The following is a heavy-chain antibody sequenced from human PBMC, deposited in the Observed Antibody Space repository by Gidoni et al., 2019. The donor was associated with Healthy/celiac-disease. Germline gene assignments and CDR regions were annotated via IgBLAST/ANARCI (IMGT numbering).Heavy chain of an antibody. CDR2: ISYDGRNQ. V-gene: IGHV3-30*04. Sequence: QVQRVDTGGGVVEAGRSRRLSGADPGTTCRSYAIDLVRPAPGKGLEWVAVISYDGRNQDYADSVKGRFTLSRDNSKTALYLQMNSLRAVAPAVYCCARWWVYRGYHNDWFDPWGQGTLVTVSS. D-gene: IGHD5-12*01. CDR3: ARWWVYRGYHNDWFDP. CDR1: GTTCRSYA. J-gene: IGHJ5*02.